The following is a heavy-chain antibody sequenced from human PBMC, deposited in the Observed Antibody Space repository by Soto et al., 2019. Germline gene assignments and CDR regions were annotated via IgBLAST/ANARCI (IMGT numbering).Heavy chain of an antibody. CDR2: ISGSGYKT. V-gene: IGHV3-23*01. Sequence: EVQLLESGGGFLQPGGSQRLSCVASGFRFNSYAMSWVRQTPDKGLEWVAAISGSGYKTDYAQSVQGRFTISRDNSKSTVFLQMNSLRAEDSAIYYCAKGRYFESSGGCANLWGKGTLVTVSS. CDR3: AKGRYFESSGGCANL. J-gene: IGHJ5*02. D-gene: IGHD3-9*01. CDR1: GFRFNSYA.